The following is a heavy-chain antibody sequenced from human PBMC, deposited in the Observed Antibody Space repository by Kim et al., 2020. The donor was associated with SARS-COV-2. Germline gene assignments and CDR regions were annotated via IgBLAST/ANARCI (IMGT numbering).Heavy chain of an antibody. D-gene: IGHD3-10*01. CDR1: GFTFSTYV. CDR2: ISYDGRNK. Sequence: GGSLRLSCAASGFTFSTYVMHWVRQAPGKGLEWVAVISYDGRNKYYADSVKGRFTISRDNSKNTLYLQMNSLRAEDTAVYYCAREGGYVLLWFENYGMDVWGQGTTVTVSS. V-gene: IGHV3-33*05. CDR3: AREGGYVLLWFENYGMDV. J-gene: IGHJ6*02.